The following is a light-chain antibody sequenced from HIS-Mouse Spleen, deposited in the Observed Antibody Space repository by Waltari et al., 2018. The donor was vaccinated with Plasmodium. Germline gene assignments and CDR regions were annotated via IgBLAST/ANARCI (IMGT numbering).Light chain of an antibody. J-gene: IGKJ1*01. CDR2: LGS. CDR1: QSLLHSNGYNY. V-gene: IGKV2-28*01. Sequence: IVMTQSSLSLPVTPGEPASISCRSSQSLLHSNGYNYLDWYLQKPGQSPQLLIYLGSNRASGVPDRFSGSGSGTDFTLKISRVEAEDVGVYYCMQALQTPWTFGQGTKVEIK. CDR3: MQALQTPWT.